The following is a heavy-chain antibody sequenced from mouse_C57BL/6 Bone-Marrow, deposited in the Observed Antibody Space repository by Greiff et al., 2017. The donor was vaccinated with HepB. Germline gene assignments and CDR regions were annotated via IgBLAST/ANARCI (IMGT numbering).Heavy chain of an antibody. CDR2: IYPGSGNT. Sequence: VQRVESGPELVKPGASVKISCKASGYTFTDYYINWVKQRPGQGLEWIGWIYPGSGNTKYNEKFKGKATLTVDTSSSTAYMQLSSLTSEDSAVYFCARWGPLTVVAPYYFDYWGQGTTLTVSS. D-gene: IGHD1-1*01. CDR1: GYTFTDYY. V-gene: IGHV1-84*01. CDR3: ARWGPLTVVAPYYFDY. J-gene: IGHJ2*01.